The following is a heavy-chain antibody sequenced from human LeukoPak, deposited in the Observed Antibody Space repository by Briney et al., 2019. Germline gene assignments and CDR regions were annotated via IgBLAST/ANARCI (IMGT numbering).Heavy chain of an antibody. J-gene: IGHJ4*02. CDR2: ISSSSSYI. CDR3: AKSRPYDSSGAFVYFDY. V-gene: IGHV3-21*04. Sequence: GGSLRLSCAASGFTFSSYSMNWVRQAPGKGLEWVSSISSSSSYIYYADSVKGRFTISRDNAKNSLYLQMNSLRAEDTAVYYCAKSRPYDSSGAFVYFDYWGQGTLVTVSS. D-gene: IGHD3-22*01. CDR1: GFTFSSYS.